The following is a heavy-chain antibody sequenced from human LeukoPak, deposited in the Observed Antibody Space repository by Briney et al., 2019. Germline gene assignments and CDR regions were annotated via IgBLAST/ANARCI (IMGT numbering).Heavy chain of an antibody. Sequence: TLSLTCTVSGDSISSGDYYWSWIRQPAGKGLEWIGRISSSGSTNYNPSLKSRVTISVDTSKNQFSLKLSSVTAADTAVYYCASNTMVRGVGAFDIWGQGTMVTVSS. V-gene: IGHV4-61*02. CDR2: ISSSGST. J-gene: IGHJ3*02. D-gene: IGHD3-10*01. CDR3: ASNTMVRGVGAFDI. CDR1: GDSISSGDYY.